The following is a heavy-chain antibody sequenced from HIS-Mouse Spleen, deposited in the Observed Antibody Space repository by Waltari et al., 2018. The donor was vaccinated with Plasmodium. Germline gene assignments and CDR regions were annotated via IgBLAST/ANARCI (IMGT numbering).Heavy chain of an antibody. CDR1: GFTFDDYA. CDR2: MSWNTGSI. D-gene: IGHD6-6*01. J-gene: IGHJ3*02. V-gene: IGHV3-9*01. CDR3: AKARGSSSAFDI. Sequence: EVQLVESGGGLVQPGRSLRLSCAASGFTFDDYAMHWVRQAPGKGLEGGAGMSWNTGSIGYADSVKGRFTISRDNAKNSLYLQMNSLRAEDTALYYCAKARGSSSAFDIWGQGTMVTVSS.